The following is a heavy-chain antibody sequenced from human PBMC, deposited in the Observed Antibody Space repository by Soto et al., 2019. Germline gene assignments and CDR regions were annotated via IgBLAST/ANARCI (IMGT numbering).Heavy chain of an antibody. J-gene: IGHJ6*02. Sequence: PGESLKISCRGSGYSFTSYWISWVRQMPGKGLVWMGRIDPSDSYTNYSPSFQGHVTISADKSISTAYLQWSSLKASDTAMYYCARENPYSSGYYFYYYYYGMDVWGQGTTVTVS. CDR2: IDPSDSYT. CDR1: GYSFTSYW. D-gene: IGHD3-22*01. V-gene: IGHV5-10-1*01. CDR3: ARENPYSSGYYFYYYYYGMDV.